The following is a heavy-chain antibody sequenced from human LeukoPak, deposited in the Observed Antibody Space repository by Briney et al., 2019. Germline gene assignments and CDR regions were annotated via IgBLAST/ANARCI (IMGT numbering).Heavy chain of an antibody. D-gene: IGHD3-22*01. V-gene: IGHV4-59*01. CDR3: AGTMIGLFDY. CDR1: GGSISSYY. CDR2: IYYSGST. Sequence: SETLSLTCTVSGGSISSYYWSWIRQPPGKGLEWIGYIYYSGSTNNNPSLKSRVTISVDTSKNQFSLKLSSVTAADTAVYYCAGTMIGLFDYWGQGTLVTVSS. J-gene: IGHJ4*02.